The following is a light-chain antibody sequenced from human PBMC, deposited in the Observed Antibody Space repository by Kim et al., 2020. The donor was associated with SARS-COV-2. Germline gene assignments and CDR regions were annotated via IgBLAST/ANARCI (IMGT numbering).Light chain of an antibody. CDR2: AAS. CDR3: QQYTSYPRT. Sequence: ASVGDRVTITCRASQDINYYLAWFQQKPGQAPKSLIYAASSLQSGVPSRFSGSGYGTDFTLTISSLQPEDFATYFCQQYTSYPRTFGQGTKVDIK. V-gene: IGKV1-16*01. CDR1: QDINYY. J-gene: IGKJ1*01.